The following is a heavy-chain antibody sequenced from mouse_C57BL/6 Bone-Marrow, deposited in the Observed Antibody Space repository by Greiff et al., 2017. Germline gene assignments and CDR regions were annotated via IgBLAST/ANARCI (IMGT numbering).Heavy chain of an antibody. V-gene: IGHV5-16*01. CDR2: INYDGSST. CDR1: GFTFSDYY. J-gene: IGHJ2*01. Sequence: EVQRVESEGGLVQPGSSMKLSCTASGFTFSDYYMAWVRQVPEKGLEWVANINYDGSSTYYLDSLKSRFIISRDNAKNILYLQMSSLKSEDTATYYCAREKITTVAYYFDYWGQGTTLTVSS. CDR3: AREKITTVAYYFDY. D-gene: IGHD1-1*01.